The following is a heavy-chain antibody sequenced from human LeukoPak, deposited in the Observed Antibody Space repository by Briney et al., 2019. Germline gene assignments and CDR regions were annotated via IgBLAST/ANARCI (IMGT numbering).Heavy chain of an antibody. Sequence: SETLSLTCAVYGGSFSGYYWSWIRQPPGKGLEWIGEINHSGSTNYNPSLKSRVTISVDTSKNQFSLKLSSVTAADTAVYYCARGYGDYQMGYYYGMDVWGQGTTVTVSS. CDR2: INHSGST. J-gene: IGHJ6*02. D-gene: IGHD4-17*01. CDR1: GGSFSGYY. CDR3: ARGYGDYQMGYYYGMDV. V-gene: IGHV4-34*01.